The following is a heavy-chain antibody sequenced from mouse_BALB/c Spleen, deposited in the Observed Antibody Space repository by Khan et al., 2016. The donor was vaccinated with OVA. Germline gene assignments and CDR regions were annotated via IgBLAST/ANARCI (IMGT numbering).Heavy chain of an antibody. D-gene: IGHD1-1*01. CDR2: VNPNNGGT. CDR1: GYSFTGYY. Sequence: IQLVQSGPDLVKPGASVKISCKASGYSFTGYYIHWVKQSPGKSLEWIGRVNPNNGGTSYNQKFKGKAILTVDKSSNTAYMELRSLTSEDSAVYSCAIYDGYFDVWGAGTTVTVSS. V-gene: IGHV1-26*01. J-gene: IGHJ1*01. CDR3: AIYDGYFDV.